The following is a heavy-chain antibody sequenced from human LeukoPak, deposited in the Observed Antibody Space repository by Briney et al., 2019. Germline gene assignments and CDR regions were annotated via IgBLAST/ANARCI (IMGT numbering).Heavy chain of an antibody. CDR2: IYYRGST. Sequence: SETLSLTCTVSGDSISSYYWSWIRQPPGKGLEWIGYIYYRGSTNYNPSLKSRVTISLDTSKNQFSLKLSSVTAADTAVYYCAREGENSGFDYWGQGTLVTVSS. CDR3: AREGENSGFDY. V-gene: IGHV4-59*01. D-gene: IGHD1-26*01. J-gene: IGHJ4*02. CDR1: GDSISSYY.